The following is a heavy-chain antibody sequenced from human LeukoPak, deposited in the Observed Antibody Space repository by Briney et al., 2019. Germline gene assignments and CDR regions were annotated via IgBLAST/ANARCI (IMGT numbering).Heavy chain of an antibody. D-gene: IGHD4-11*01. CDR2: IHWKSGST. CDR1: GFIFDDYG. Sequence: GGSLRLSCVVSGFIFDDYGISWVRQAPGKGLEWVSRIHWKSGSTGYVDSVKGRFTISRDNAKNTLYLQMNSLRAEDTAVYYCAKDLSTVTHYFDYWGQGTLVTVSS. CDR3: AKDLSTVTHYFDY. V-gene: IGHV3-20*04. J-gene: IGHJ4*02.